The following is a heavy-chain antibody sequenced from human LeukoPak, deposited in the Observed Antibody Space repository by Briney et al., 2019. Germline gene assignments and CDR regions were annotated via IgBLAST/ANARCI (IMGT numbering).Heavy chain of an antibody. Sequence: AETLSLTCTVSGGSINSYYWSWIRQPPGEGLEWIGYIYSNENTNYNPSLKSGVTMSVDTSKNHFSLRLSSVTAADTAVYYCARQAYYSESGSWTGFDYWGQGTLVPVSS. D-gene: IGHD3-10*01. CDR2: IYSNENT. CDR3: ARQAYYSESGSWTGFDY. V-gene: IGHV4-4*09. J-gene: IGHJ4*02. CDR1: GGSINSYY.